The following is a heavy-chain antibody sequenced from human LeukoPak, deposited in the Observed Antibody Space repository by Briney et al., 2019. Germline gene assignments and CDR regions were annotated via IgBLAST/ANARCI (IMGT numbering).Heavy chain of an antibody. V-gene: IGHV3-30*04. J-gene: IGHJ4*02. CDR2: ISSDGSKK. D-gene: IGHD3-22*01. Sequence: GGSLRLSCEVSGFTFSSYAMHCVRQAPGKGLEWVAVISSDGSKKDYADSVKGRFTIFRDNSKNTLYLQMNSLRAEDTAVYYCARDSTYYYDSSGYPQFDYWGQGTLVTVSS. CDR1: GFTFSSYA. CDR3: ARDSTYYYDSSGYPQFDY.